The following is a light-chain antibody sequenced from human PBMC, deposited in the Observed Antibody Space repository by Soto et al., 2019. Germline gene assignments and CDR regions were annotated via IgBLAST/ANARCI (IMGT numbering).Light chain of an antibody. Sequence: EVLWTQSPVTLSLSPGDRATLSCRASQSVSGYLSWYQQKPGHAPRLLIFDATNRATGVPARFSGSGSGTDFTLTISSLEPEDFAVYYCQQRDSGPPYNFGQGTRLEIK. J-gene: IGKJ2*01. CDR1: QSVSGY. CDR2: DAT. CDR3: QQRDSGPPYN. V-gene: IGKV3-11*01.